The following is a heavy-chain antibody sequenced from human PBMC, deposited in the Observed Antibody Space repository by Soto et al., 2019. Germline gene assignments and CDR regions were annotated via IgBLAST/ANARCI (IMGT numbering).Heavy chain of an antibody. Sequence: SETLSLTCTVSGGSISSYYWSWIRQPPGKGLEWIGYIYYSGSTNYNPSLKSRVTISVDTSKNQFSLKLSSVTAADTAVYYCARRYGSFLDYWAQGTLVICSS. V-gene: IGHV4-59*08. J-gene: IGHJ4*02. CDR3: ARRYGSFLDY. CDR2: IYYSGST. D-gene: IGHD5-18*01. CDR1: GGSISSYY.